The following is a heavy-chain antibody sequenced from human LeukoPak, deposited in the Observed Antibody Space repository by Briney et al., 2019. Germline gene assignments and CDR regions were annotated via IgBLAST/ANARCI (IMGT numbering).Heavy chain of an antibody. Sequence: ASVKVSCKVSGYTLTELSMHWVRQAPGKGLDWMGGFDPEDGETIYAQKFQGRVTMTEDTSTDTAYMELSSLRSEDTAVYYCATTRVPWFGELWSGYYFDYWGQGTLVTVSS. CDR2: FDPEDGET. D-gene: IGHD3-10*01. V-gene: IGHV1-24*01. J-gene: IGHJ4*02. CDR3: ATTRVPWFGELWSGYYFDY. CDR1: GYTLTELS.